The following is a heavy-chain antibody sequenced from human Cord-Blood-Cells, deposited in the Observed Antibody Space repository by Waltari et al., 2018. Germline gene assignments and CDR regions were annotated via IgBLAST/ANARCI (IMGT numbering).Heavy chain of an antibody. D-gene: IGHD6-6*01. Sequence: QVQLVQSGAEVKKPGASVKVSCTASGYTFTGYYMYWVRQAPGQGLEWMELINPNSGGTNYAQKFHGWVTMTRDTSISTAYMELSRLRSDDTAVYYCASLSYGSSFPYYFDYWDQGTLVTVSS. CDR3: ASLSYGSSFPYYFDY. V-gene: IGHV1-2*04. CDR2: INPNSGGT. J-gene: IGHJ4*02. CDR1: GYTFTGYY.